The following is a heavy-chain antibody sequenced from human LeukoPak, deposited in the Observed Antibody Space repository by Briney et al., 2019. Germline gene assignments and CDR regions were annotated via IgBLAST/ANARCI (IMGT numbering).Heavy chain of an antibody. D-gene: IGHD3-3*01. CDR3: ARGYSYDFWSGYYRGHNWFDP. J-gene: IGHJ5*02. CDR1: GYTFTSYD. CDR2: MNPNSGNT. V-gene: IGHV1-8*01. Sequence: AASVKVSCKASGYTFTSYDINWVRQATGQGLEWMGWMNPNSGNTGYAQKFQGRVTMTRNTSISTAYMELSSLRSEDTAVYYCARGYSYDFWSGYYRGHNWFDPWGQGTLVTVSS.